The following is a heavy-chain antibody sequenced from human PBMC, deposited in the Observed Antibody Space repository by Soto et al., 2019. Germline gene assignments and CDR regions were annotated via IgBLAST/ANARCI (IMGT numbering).Heavy chain of an antibody. V-gene: IGHV3-23*01. CDR1: GFTFSAYY. J-gene: IGHJ4*02. D-gene: IGHD3-22*01. Sequence: GGSLRLSCAGSGFTFSAYYMTWFRQAPGKGLEWVSPISGSGGSTYYADSVKGRFTISRDTSKNTLYLQMNSLRAEDTAIYYCSRHTRAYYRPFDYWGQGTLVTVSS. CDR2: ISGSGGST. CDR3: SRHTRAYYRPFDY.